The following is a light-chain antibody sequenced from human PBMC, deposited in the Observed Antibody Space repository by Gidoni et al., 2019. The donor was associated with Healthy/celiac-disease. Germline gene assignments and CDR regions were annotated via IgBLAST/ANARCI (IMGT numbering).Light chain of an antibody. Sequence: QSVLTQPPSVSGVPGQRFTIPCTGSSSNIGAGYDVHWYQQLPGTAPKLLIYGNSNRPSGVPDRFSGSKSGTSASLAITGLQAEDEADYYCQSYDSSLSGLWVFGGGTKLTVL. CDR1: SSNIGAGYD. CDR3: QSYDSSLSGLWV. V-gene: IGLV1-40*01. J-gene: IGLJ3*02. CDR2: GNS.